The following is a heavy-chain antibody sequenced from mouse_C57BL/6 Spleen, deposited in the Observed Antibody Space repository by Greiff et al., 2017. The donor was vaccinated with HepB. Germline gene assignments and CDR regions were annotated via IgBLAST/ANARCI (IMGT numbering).Heavy chain of an antibody. CDR3: ARRGYGSSAWYFDV. D-gene: IGHD1-1*01. CDR2: IWRGGST. V-gene: IGHV2-2*01. Sequence: QVQLQQSGPGLVQPSQTLSITCTVSGFSLTSYGVHWVRQSPGKGLEWLGVIWRGGSTDYNAAIISRLSNSKDNSKSQVFFKMNSLQADDTAIDYCARRGYGSSAWYFDVWGTGTTVTVSS. CDR1: GFSLTSYG. J-gene: IGHJ1*03.